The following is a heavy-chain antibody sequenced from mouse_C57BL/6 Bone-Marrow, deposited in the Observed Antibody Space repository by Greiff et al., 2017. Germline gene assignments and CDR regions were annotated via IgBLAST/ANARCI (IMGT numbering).Heavy chain of an antibody. CDR2: IHPNSGST. J-gene: IGHJ2*01. V-gene: IGHV1-64*01. Sequence: QVQLQQPGAELVKPGASVKLSCKASGYTFTSYWMHWVKQRPGQGLEWIGMIHPNSGSTNYNEKFKSKATLTVDKSSSTAYMQLSSLTSEDSAIYYGARRGWYPCYFDYWGQGTTLTVSS. CDR1: GYTFTSYW. CDR3: ARRGWYPCYFDY. D-gene: IGHD2-1*01.